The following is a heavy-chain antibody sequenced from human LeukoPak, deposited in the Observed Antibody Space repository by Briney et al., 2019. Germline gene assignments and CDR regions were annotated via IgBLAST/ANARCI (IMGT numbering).Heavy chain of an antibody. CDR3: ARDRRPWKYYDSRKNWFDP. D-gene: IGHD3-22*01. J-gene: IGHJ5*02. Sequence: ASVKVSCKASGYTFTSYGISWVRQAPGQGLEWMGWISAYNGNTNYAQKLQGRVTMTTDTSTSTAYMELRSLRSDDTAVYYCARDRRPWKYYDSRKNWFDPWGQGTLVTVSS. V-gene: IGHV1-18*01. CDR1: GYTFTSYG. CDR2: ISAYNGNT.